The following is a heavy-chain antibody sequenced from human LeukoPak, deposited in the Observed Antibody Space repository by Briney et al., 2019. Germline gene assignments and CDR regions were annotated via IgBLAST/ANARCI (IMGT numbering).Heavy chain of an antibody. CDR3: ARDSVGDYELDP. CDR1: GFTFSGYS. J-gene: IGHJ5*02. V-gene: IGHV3-21*01. CDR2: ISSSSSYI. Sequence: GGSLRLSCAASGFTFSGYSMNWVRQAPGKGLEWVSSISSSSSYIYYADSVKGRFTISGDNAKNSLYLQMNSLRAEDTAVYYCARDSVGDYELDPSRQGTLVTVSS. D-gene: IGHD4-17*01.